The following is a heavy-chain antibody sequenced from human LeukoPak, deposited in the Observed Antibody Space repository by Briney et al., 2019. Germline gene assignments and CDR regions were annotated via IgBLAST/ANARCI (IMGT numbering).Heavy chain of an antibody. V-gene: IGHV4-39*01. CDR2: IYYGGST. CDR1: GGSISSGGYY. Sequence: PSQTLSLTCTVSGGSISSGGYYWSWIRQPPGKGLEWIGSIYYGGSTYYNPSLKSRVAISVDTSKNQFSLKLSSVTAADTAVYYCAGRWGATVDFWDQGTLVTVSS. D-gene: IGHD4-17*01. J-gene: IGHJ4*02. CDR3: AGRWGATVDF.